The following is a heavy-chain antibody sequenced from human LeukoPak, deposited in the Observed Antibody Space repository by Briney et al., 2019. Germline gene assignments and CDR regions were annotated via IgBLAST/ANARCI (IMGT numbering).Heavy chain of an antibody. J-gene: IGHJ3*02. CDR2: FDPEDGET. Sequence: ASVKVSCKVSGYTLTELSMHWVRQAPGKGLEWMGGFDPEDGETIYAQKFQGRVTMAEDTSTDTAYMELSSLRSEDTAVYYCATLGDILGAFDIWGQGTMVTLSS. CDR3: ATLGDILGAFDI. CDR1: GYTLTELS. V-gene: IGHV1-24*01. D-gene: IGHD1-26*01.